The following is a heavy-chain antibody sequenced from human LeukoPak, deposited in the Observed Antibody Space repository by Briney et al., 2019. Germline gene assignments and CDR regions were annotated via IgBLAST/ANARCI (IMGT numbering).Heavy chain of an antibody. CDR3: ASSLRSDAFDI. CDR1: GGSISSYY. D-gene: IGHD4-17*01. CDR2: IYYSGST. J-gene: IGHJ3*02. V-gene: IGHV4-59*08. Sequence: SETLSLTCTVSGGSISSYYWSWIRQPPGKGLGWIGYIYYSGSTNYNPALKSRVTISVDTSKNQFSLKLSSVTAADTAVYYCASSLRSDAFDIWGQGTMVTVSS.